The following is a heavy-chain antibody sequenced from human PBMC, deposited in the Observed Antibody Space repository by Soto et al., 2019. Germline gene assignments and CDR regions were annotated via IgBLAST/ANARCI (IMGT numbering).Heavy chain of an antibody. V-gene: IGHV4-59*01. D-gene: IGHD4-17*01. J-gene: IGHJ6*02. Sequence: SETLSLTCTVSGGSISSYYWSWIRQPPGKGLEWIGYIYYSGSTNYNPSLKSRVTISVDTSKNQFSLKLSSVTAADTAVYYCARVRATVAEYGMDVWGQGTXVTVSS. CDR1: GGSISSYY. CDR3: ARVRATVAEYGMDV. CDR2: IYYSGST.